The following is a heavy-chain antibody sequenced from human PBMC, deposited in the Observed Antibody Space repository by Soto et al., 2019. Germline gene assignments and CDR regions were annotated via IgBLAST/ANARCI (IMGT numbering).Heavy chain of an antibody. D-gene: IGHD3-9*01. CDR1: GFTFDNYA. Sequence: EVQLVESGGGLVQPGRSLRLSCAASGFTFDNYAMHWVRQAPGKGLEWVSGIAWQSGKVDYADSVKGRFTISRDNTQNSLYLQMNRLKPANTALYYCAKETGTGYYTFAVFDYWGQGTLVTVSS. CDR3: AKETGTGYYTFAVFDY. J-gene: IGHJ4*02. V-gene: IGHV3-9*01. CDR2: IAWQSGKV.